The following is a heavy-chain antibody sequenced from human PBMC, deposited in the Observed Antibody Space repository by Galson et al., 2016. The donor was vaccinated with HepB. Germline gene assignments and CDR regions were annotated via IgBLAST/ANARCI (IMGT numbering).Heavy chain of an antibody. CDR3: ARDGYTYGNGLDV. CDR2: IIHVLDAS. CDR1: GGTFSSYA. J-gene: IGHJ6*02. D-gene: IGHD5-18*01. Sequence: SVKVSCKASGGTFSSYAISWVRQAPGQGLEWMGRIIHVLDASKYPQKFQGRVTITADESTSTAYMDLNSLTSDDTAVYYCARDGYTYGNGLDVWGQGATVIVSS. V-gene: IGHV1-69*13.